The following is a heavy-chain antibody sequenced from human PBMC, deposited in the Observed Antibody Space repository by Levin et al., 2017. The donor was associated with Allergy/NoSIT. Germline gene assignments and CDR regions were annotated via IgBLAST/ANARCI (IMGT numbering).Heavy chain of an antibody. J-gene: IGHJ4*02. Sequence: ASVKVSCKASGGPFNDYAFRWVRKAPGQGLEWVGGILPLFGTTEYAQMVQGRLTITADKLTKTVYMELSSLRVEDTAVYYCARDTGRGSGNLYWGQGTLVTVSS. D-gene: IGHD3-10*01. CDR2: ILPLFGTT. V-gene: IGHV1-69*06. CDR3: ARDTGRGSGNLY. CDR1: GGPFNDYA.